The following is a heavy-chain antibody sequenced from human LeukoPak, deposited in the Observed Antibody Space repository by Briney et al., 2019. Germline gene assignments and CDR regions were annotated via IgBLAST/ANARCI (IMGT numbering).Heavy chain of an antibody. CDR1: GGSFSGYY. CDR3: ARRGSSWPREIWFDP. J-gene: IGHJ5*02. V-gene: IGHV4-34*01. D-gene: IGHD6-13*01. CDR2: INHSGST. Sequence: SETLSLTCAVYGGSFSGYYWSWIRQPPGKGLEWIGEINHSGSTNCNPSLKSRVTISVDTSKNQFSLKLSSVTAADTAVYYCARRGSSWPREIWFDPWGQGTLVTVSS.